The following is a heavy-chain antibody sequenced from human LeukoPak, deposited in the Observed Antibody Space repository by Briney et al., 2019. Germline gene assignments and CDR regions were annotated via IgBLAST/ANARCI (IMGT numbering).Heavy chain of an antibody. V-gene: IGHV3-23*01. CDR1: GFSFSSYD. Sequence: PGGSLRLSCAASGFSFSSYDMCWVRQAPGKGLEWVSGISESDGSTYYAGSVKGRFTISRDNSRNTLYLQMNSLRADDTAVYFCAKSGGFGGSPYYDYWGQGALVTVS. D-gene: IGHD2-15*01. CDR3: AKSGGFGGSPYYDY. CDR2: ISESDGST. J-gene: IGHJ4*02.